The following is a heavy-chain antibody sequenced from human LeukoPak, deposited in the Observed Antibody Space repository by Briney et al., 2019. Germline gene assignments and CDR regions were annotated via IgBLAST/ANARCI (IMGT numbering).Heavy chain of an antibody. Sequence: GGSLRLSCAASGFTVSSIHMVWVRQAPGKGLEWVSVTYTGGNSYYADSVKGRFIISRDISKNTLYLQMNSLRAEDSALYYCSRGGGGPAAVGAPLFFEIWGKGPMVTVSS. V-gene: IGHV3-53*01. CDR3: SRGGGGPAAVGAPLFFEI. D-gene: IGHD3-16*01. CDR2: TYTGGNS. CDR1: GFTVSSIH. J-gene: IGHJ3*02.